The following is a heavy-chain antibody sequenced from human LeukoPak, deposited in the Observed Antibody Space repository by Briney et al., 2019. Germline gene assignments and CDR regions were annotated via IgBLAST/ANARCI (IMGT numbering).Heavy chain of an antibody. CDR3: ARAPNNWNDLIVAY. CDR2: INPHSGAT. D-gene: IGHD1-1*01. V-gene: IGHV1-2*02. Sequence: ASVKVSCKASGYTFTGYSIHWVRQAPGQGLEWMGWINPHSGATNYAQKFQGRVTMTRDTSISTGYMQLTRLTSDDTAVYYCARAPNNWNDLIVAYWGQGTLVTVSS. CDR1: GYTFTGYS. J-gene: IGHJ4*02.